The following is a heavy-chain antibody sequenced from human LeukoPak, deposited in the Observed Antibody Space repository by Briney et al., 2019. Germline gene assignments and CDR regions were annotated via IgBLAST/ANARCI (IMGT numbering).Heavy chain of an antibody. D-gene: IGHD2-15*01. Sequence: GSLRLSCAASGFTFSDYYMSWIRQAPGKGLEWIGSIYYSGSTYYNPSLKSRVTISVDTSKNQFSLKLSSVTAADTAVYYCARGLLVVAATMDVWGKGTTVTVSS. J-gene: IGHJ6*03. V-gene: IGHV4-34*01. CDR2: IYYSGST. CDR3: ARGLLVVAATMDV. CDR1: GFTFSDYY.